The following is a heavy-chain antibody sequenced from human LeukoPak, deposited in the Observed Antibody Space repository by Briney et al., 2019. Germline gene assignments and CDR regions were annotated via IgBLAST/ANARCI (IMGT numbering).Heavy chain of an antibody. CDR3: AKDRDPVVNTDYYYGMNV. CDR1: GFTFSRYG. CDR2: ISYDRSNE. V-gene: IGHV3-30*18. J-gene: IGHJ6*02. Sequence: GRSLRLSCAASGFTFSRYGMHWVGQAPGKGLEWVAVISYDRSNEYYADSVKGRFTISRDNSKNTLYLQMNSLRGEDTAVYYCAKDRDPVVNTDYYYGMNVWGQGTTVTVSS. D-gene: IGHD4-17*01.